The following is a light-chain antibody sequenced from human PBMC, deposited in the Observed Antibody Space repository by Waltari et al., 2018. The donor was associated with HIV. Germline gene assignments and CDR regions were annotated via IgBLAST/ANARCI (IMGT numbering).Light chain of an antibody. CDR3: QSYDSSLSGSGV. J-gene: IGLJ2*01. V-gene: IGLV1-40*01. CDR1: SSNIGAGYD. Sequence: QSVLTQPPSVSGAPGQRVTISCNGSSSNIGAGYDVHWYQQLPGTAPKLLIYGTSNRPSGVPDRFSGSKSGTSASLAITGLQAEDEADYYSQSYDSSLSGSGVFGGGTKLTVL. CDR2: GTS.